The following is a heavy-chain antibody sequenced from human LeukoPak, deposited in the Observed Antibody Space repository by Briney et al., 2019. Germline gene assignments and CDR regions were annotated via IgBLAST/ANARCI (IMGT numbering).Heavy chain of an antibody. V-gene: IGHV1-8*03. Sequence: ASVKVSCKASGYTFTNYDINWVRQATGQGLEWMGWMNPDSGNTGYAQKFQGRVTITKNTSIGTAYMELSSLRSEDTALYYCAGGPYCRSTSCPYYLDVWGKGTTVTVSS. CDR2: MNPDSGNT. D-gene: IGHD2-2*01. CDR3: AGGPYCRSTSCPYYLDV. CDR1: GYTFTNYD. J-gene: IGHJ6*03.